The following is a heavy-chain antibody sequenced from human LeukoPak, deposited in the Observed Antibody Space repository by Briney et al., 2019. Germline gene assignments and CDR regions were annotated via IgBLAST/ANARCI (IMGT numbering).Heavy chain of an antibody. CDR2: IKPDGSDE. Sequence: SGGSLRLSCAASGFTFSSYWMNWVRQARGKGLGWVANIKPDGSDEYYVDSVKGRLTISRDNAENSLYLQMNSLRAEDTAVYYCARENFQYWAQGTLVTVSS. J-gene: IGHJ4*02. CDR3: ARENFQY. CDR1: GFTFSSYW. V-gene: IGHV3-7*04.